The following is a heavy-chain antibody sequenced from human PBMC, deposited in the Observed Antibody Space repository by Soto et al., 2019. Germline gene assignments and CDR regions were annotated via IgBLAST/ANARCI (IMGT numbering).Heavy chain of an antibody. CDR1: DFAFNGAW. V-gene: IGHV3-15*01. Sequence: EVQLVESGGGLVKPGGSLRLSCAASDFAFNGAWMSWVRQAPGKGLEWVGRIKSKTDGETTDYAAPVKGRVTISRDDSRNTLFLQMNSLKTEDTVVYYCTTDGLFEYWGQGTLVTVSS. CDR3: TTDGLFEY. CDR2: IKSKTDGETT. J-gene: IGHJ4*02.